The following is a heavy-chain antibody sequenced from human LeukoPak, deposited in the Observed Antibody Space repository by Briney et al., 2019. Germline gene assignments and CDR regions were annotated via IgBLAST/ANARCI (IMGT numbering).Heavy chain of an antibody. CDR3: AREPTGSSGSHWFDP. J-gene: IGHJ5*02. D-gene: IGHD1-26*01. V-gene: IGHV3-21*01. Sequence: GGSLRLSCAASGFTFGLYSMTWVRQAPGKGLEWVSLIDSNSNFMNYADSVKGRFTISRDNAKKSLYLQMNSLRAEDTAVYYCAREPTGSSGSHWFDPWGQGTLVTVSS. CDR2: IDSNSNFM. CDR1: GFTFGLYS.